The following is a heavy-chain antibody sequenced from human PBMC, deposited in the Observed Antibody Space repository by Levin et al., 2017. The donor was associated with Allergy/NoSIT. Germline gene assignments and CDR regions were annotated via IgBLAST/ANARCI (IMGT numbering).Heavy chain of an antibody. CDR2: IRNKAHGGTT. D-gene: IGHD3-16*02. CDR1: GFTFGDYA. J-gene: IGHJ4*02. CDR3: ARGGPPNYDYNWGSYRDEYFDY. Sequence: HGESLKISCTGSGFTFGDYAMSWVRQAPGKGLEWVGFIRNKAHGGTTEYAASVKGRLTISRDDSKSIAYLQMNSLKTEDTAVYFCARGGPPNYDYNWGSYRDEYFDYWGQGTLVTVSS. V-gene: IGHV3-49*04.